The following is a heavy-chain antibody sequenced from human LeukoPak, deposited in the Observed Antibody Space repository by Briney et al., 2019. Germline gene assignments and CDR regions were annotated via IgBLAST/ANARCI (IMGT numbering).Heavy chain of an antibody. D-gene: IGHD1-7*01. J-gene: IGHJ4*02. CDR2: IYPSGST. CDR1: GGSISSYY. CDR3: ARFRLEVRGFDY. Sequence: SETLSLTCSVSGGSISSYYWTWIRQPAGKGLEWIGRIYPSGSTNYNPSLKSRVTMSVDTSKNRFSLKLSSVTAADTAVYYCARFRLEVRGFDYWGQGTLVTVSS. V-gene: IGHV4-4*07.